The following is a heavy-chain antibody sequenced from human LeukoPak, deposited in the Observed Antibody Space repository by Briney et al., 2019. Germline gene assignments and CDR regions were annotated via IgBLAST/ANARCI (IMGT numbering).Heavy chain of an antibody. CDR2: IYDSGST. Sequence: PSETLSLTCTISGYSISSGYYWGWIRQPPGKGLEWIGYIYDSGSTNYNPSLKSRVTISLDTSKNQFSLKVSSVTAADTAVYYCARGTNDYDSSPDYWGQGTLVTVSS. CDR1: GYSISSGYY. CDR3: ARGTNDYDSSPDY. V-gene: IGHV4-61*01. D-gene: IGHD3-22*01. J-gene: IGHJ4*02.